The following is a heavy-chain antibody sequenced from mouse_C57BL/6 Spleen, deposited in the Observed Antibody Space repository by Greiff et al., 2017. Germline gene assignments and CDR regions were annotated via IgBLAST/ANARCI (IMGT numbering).Heavy chain of an antibody. CDR1: GFTFSSYG. CDR2: ISSGGSYT. D-gene: IGHD1-1*01. V-gene: IGHV5-6*02. CDR3: ARHYYGSFDY. Sequence: EVKLVESGGDLVKPGGSLKLSCAASGFTFSSYGMSWVRQTPDKRLEWVATISSGGSYTYYPDSVKGRFTISRDNAKNTLYLQMSSLKSEDTAMYYCARHYYGSFDYWGQGTPLIVSS. J-gene: IGHJ2*01.